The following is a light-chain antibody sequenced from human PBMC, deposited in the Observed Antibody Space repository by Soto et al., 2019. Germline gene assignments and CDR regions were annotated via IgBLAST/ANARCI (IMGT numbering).Light chain of an antibody. J-gene: IGLJ2*01. Sequence: QSVLTQPASVSGSPGQSITISCTGISSDVGSYILVSWYQQHPGKAPKVMIYEGTKRPSGVSNRFSGSRPGNTASLTISGLQAEDEAHYYCSSYAGSSTHVVFGGGTKLTVL. V-gene: IGLV2-23*01. CDR2: EGT. CDR1: SSDVGSYIL. CDR3: SSYAGSSTHVV.